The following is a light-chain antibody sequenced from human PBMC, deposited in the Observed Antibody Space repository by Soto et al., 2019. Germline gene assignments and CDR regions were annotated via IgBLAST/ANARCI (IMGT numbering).Light chain of an antibody. V-gene: IGKV2-28*01. CDR3: MQALQTPRT. CDR1: QSLLHSNGYNY. CDR2: LGS. J-gene: IGKJ1*01. Sequence: DIVMTQSPLSLPVTPGEPASISCRSSQSLLHSNGYNYLDWYLQKPGQSPQLLIYLGSNRASGVPDRFSGSGSGTDFTLKISRVEDEDVGVDYCMQALQTPRTFGQGTKVEIK.